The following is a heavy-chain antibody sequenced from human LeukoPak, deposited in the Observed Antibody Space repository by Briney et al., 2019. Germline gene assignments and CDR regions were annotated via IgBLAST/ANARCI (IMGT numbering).Heavy chain of an antibody. V-gene: IGHV4-39*01. J-gene: IGHJ3*02. D-gene: IGHD2-21*01. CDR3: ARPKVTYSYDAFDI. CDR1: GGSISSSSYY. CDR2: IYYSGST. Sequence: SETLSLTCTVSGGSISSSSYYWGWIRQPPGKGLEWIGSIYYSGSTYYNPSLKSRVTISVDTSKNQFSLKLSSVTAADTAVYYCARPKVTYSYDAFDIWGQGTMVTVSS.